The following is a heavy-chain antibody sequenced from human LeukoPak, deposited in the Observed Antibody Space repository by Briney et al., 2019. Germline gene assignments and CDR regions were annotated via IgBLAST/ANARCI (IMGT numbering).Heavy chain of an antibody. CDR3: CGSWYKWFDP. CDR2: ISSSSSYI. V-gene: IGHV3-21*01. CDR1: GFXFSSYS. Sequence: GGSLRLSCAASGFXFSSYSMNWVRQAPGKGLEWVSHISSSSSYIYYADTVKGRYTISRDNAKNSLYLQMNSLRAVDTAVYYCCGSWYKWFDPWGQGTLVTVSS. D-gene: IGHD6-13*01. J-gene: IGHJ5*02.